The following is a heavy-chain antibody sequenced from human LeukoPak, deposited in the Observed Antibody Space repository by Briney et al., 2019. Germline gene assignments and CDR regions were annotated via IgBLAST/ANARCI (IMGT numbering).Heavy chain of an antibody. D-gene: IGHD3-10*01. CDR1: GGSISSSSYY. CDR2: IYYSGGT. Sequence: SETLSLTCTASGGSISSSSYYWGWIRQPPGKGLEWIGSIYYSGGTYYNPSLKSRVTISVDTSKNQFSLKLSSVTAADTAVYYCAVMYYYGSGSYYFDYWGQGTLVTVSS. V-gene: IGHV4-39*01. CDR3: AVMYYYGSGSYYFDY. J-gene: IGHJ4*02.